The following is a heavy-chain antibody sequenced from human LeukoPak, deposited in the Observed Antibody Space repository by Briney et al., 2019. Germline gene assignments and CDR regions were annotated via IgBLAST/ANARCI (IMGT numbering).Heavy chain of an antibody. CDR2: ISGSGGST. CDR1: GFTFSSYS. J-gene: IGHJ4*02. Sequence: GGSLRLSCAASGFTFSSYSMNWVRQAPGKGLEWVSAISGSGGSTYYADSVKGRFTISRDNSKNTLYLQMNSLRAEDTAVYYCAKPVDSSGYYLDFGYFDYWGQGTLVTVSS. D-gene: IGHD3-22*01. CDR3: AKPVDSSGYYLDFGYFDY. V-gene: IGHV3-23*01.